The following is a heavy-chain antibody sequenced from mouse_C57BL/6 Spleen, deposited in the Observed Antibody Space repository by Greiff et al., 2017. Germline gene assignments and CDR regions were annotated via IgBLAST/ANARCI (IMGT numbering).Heavy chain of an antibody. V-gene: IGHV1-15*01. J-gene: IGHJ3*01. CDR3: TRGYYGSRFAY. Sequence: QVQLKQSGAELVRPGASVTLSCKASGYTFTDYEMHWVKQTPVHGLEWIGAIDPETGGTAYNQKFKGKAILTADKSSSTAYMELRSLTSEDSAVYYCTRGYYGSRFAYWGQGTLVTVSA. CDR2: IDPETGGT. D-gene: IGHD1-1*01. CDR1: GYTFTDYE.